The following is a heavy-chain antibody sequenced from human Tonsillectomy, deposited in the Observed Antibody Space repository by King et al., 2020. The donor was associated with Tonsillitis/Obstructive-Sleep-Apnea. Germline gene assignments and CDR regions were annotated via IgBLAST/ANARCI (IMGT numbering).Heavy chain of an antibody. CDR1: GFTFSSYA. Sequence: VQLVESGGGLVQPGGSLRLPCAASGFTFSSYAMSWVRQAPGKGLEWVSAISGSGGSTYYADSVKGRFTISRDNSKNTLYLQMNSLRAEDTAVYYCARRNCSSTSCRSYLDYWGQGTLVTVSS. J-gene: IGHJ4*02. D-gene: IGHD2-2*01. CDR2: ISGSGGST. CDR3: ARRNCSSTSCRSYLDY. V-gene: IGHV3-23*04.